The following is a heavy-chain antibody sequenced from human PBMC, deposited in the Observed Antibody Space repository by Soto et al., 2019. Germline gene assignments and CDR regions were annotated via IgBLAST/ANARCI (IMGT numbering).Heavy chain of an antibody. CDR1: GDSINNYF. J-gene: IGHJ6*02. D-gene: IGHD5-18*01. CDR2: ISYSGST. CDR3: ARARQRDTGRGLDV. Sequence: SETLSLTCTVSGDSINNYFWNWIRQTPGKGLEWIGYISYSGSTSYNPSLQSRVTISSDTSKNHFSLKLSSVTAADTAVYYCARARQRDTGRGLDVWGQGTTVTVSS. V-gene: IGHV4-59*01.